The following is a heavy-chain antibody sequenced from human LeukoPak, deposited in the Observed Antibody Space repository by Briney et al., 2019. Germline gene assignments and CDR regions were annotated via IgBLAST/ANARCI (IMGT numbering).Heavy chain of an antibody. CDR1: GFTFSSYW. D-gene: IGHD4-17*01. CDR2: INQDESEI. J-gene: IGHJ4*02. V-gene: IGHV3-7*05. Sequence: GGSLRLSCAASGFTFSSYWMNWVRQAPGKGLQWVANINQDESEIYYGDSVKGRFTISRDNAKNSLYLQMNSLRAEETAVYYCARDKTVTTSLDYWGQGTLVTVSS. CDR3: ARDKTVTTSLDY.